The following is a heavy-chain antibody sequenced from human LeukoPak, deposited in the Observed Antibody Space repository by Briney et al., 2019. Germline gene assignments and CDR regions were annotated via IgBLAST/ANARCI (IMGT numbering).Heavy chain of an antibody. CDR1: GGSFSGYY. Sequence: SETLSLTCAVYGGSFSGYYWSWIRQPPGKGLEWIGEINHSGSTNYNPSLKSRVTISVDTSKNQFSLKLNSVTAADTAVYYCARGYCGGGSCFPNRRRIHFDYWGQGTLVTVSS. CDR3: ARGYCGGGSCFPNRRRIHFDY. CDR2: INHSGST. J-gene: IGHJ4*02. V-gene: IGHV4-34*01. D-gene: IGHD2-15*01.